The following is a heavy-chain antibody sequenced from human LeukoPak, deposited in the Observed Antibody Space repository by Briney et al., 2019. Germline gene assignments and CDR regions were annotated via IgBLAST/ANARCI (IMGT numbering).Heavy chain of an antibody. CDR2: IYSGGST. CDR3: STTVTTDYFDY. Sequence: GGSLRLSCAASGFTFTSYSMSWVRQAPGKGLEWVSVIYSGGSTYYADSVKGRFTISRDNSKNTLYLQMNSLRAEDTAVYYCSTTVTTDYFDYWGQGTLVTVSS. V-gene: IGHV3-53*01. CDR1: GFTFTSYS. J-gene: IGHJ4*02. D-gene: IGHD4-17*01.